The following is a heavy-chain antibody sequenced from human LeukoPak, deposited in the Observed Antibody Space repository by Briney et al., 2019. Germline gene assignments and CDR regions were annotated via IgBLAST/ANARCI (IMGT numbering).Heavy chain of an antibody. Sequence: PSETLSLTCTVSGGSISSYYWSWIRQPPGKGLEWIGYIYYSGSTNHNPSLKSRVTISVDTSKNQFSLKLSSVTAADTAVYYCARAVTSSPWRNWFDPWGQGTLVTVSS. D-gene: IGHD1-1*01. CDR1: GGSISSYY. V-gene: IGHV4-59*01. CDR2: IYYSGST. J-gene: IGHJ5*02. CDR3: ARAVTSSPWRNWFDP.